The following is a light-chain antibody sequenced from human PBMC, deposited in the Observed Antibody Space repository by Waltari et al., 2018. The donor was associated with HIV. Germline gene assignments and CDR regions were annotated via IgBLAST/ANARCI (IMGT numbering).Light chain of an antibody. CDR3: QSYDSNLSGL. Sequence: QSELTQPPSVSAAPGQRVTISCTGSSSNIGAGYDVQWYQQVPGRAPKVVIYGNSNRPSGVPDRFSGSKSGSSASLVITGLQSEDEADYYCQSYDSNLSGLFGGGTKVTVL. CDR1: SSNIGAGYD. J-gene: IGLJ2*01. V-gene: IGLV1-40*01. CDR2: GNS.